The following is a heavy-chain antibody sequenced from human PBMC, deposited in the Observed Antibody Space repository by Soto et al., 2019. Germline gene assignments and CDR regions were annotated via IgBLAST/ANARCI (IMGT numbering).Heavy chain of an antibody. J-gene: IGHJ4*02. Sequence: GESLKISCAASGFTFSSYGMHWVRQAPGKGLEWVAVISYDGSNKYYADSVKGRFTISRDNSKNTLYLQMNSLRAEDTAVYYCAKTAAGTLGLDYWGQGTLVTVSS. CDR2: ISYDGSNK. D-gene: IGHD6-13*01. V-gene: IGHV3-30*18. CDR1: GFTFSSYG. CDR3: AKTAAGTLGLDY.